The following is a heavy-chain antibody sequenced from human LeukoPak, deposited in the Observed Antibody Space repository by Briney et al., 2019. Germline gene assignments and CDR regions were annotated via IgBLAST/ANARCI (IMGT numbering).Heavy chain of an antibody. CDR3: AREHSSSRRGMDV. V-gene: IGHV4-61*02. CDR2: TYTSGST. D-gene: IGHD6-13*01. Sequence: SQTLSLTCTASGGSISSGSYYWSWIRQPAGKGLEWIERTYTSGSTNYNPSLKSRVTISVDTSKNQFSLKLSSVTAADTAVYYCAREHSSSRRGMDVWGKGTTVTVSS. CDR1: GGSISSGSYY. J-gene: IGHJ6*03.